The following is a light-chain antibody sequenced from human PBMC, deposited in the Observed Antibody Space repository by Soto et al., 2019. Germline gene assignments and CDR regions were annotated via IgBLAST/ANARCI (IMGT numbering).Light chain of an antibody. J-gene: IGLJ1*01. Sequence: QSVLTQPPSASGSPGQSVTISCTGTSSDIGAYNYVSWYQQHPGKVPKLIIHEVTKRPSGVPDRFSSSKSGNTASLTVSWLQAADAADYSCSSHGGANYFYVFGTGTKVPVL. V-gene: IGLV2-8*01. CDR1: SSDIGAYNY. CDR2: EVT. CDR3: SSHGGANYFYV.